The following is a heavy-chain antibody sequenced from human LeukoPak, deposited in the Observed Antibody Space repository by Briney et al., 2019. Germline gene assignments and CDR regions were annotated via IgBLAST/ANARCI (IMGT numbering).Heavy chain of an antibody. CDR1: GGSISSSSYY. V-gene: IGHV4-61*05. CDR3: ARHSDGYPIEFTHAFDI. CDR2: IYYSGST. J-gene: IGHJ3*02. Sequence: SSETLSLTCTVSGGSISSSSYYWGWIRQPPGKGLEWIGYIYYSGSTIYNPSLKSRVTISVDTSKNQFSLKLSSVTAADTAVYYCARHSDGYPIEFTHAFDIWGQGTMVTVSS. D-gene: IGHD5-24*01.